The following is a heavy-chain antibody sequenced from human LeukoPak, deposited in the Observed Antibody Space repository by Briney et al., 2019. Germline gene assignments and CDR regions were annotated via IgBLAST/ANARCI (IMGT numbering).Heavy chain of an antibody. V-gene: IGHV3-74*01. D-gene: IGHD6-13*01. CDR2: INNDGSST. J-gene: IGHJ5*02. CDR3: ARPTKEGSSWYWWFDP. Sequence: GGSLRLSCAASGFTFSSYWMHWVRQAPGKGPVWVSRINNDGSSTSYADSVKRRFTISRDNAKNTLYLQMNSLRAEDTAVYYCARPTKEGSSWYWWFDPWGQGTLVTVSS. CDR1: GFTFSSYW.